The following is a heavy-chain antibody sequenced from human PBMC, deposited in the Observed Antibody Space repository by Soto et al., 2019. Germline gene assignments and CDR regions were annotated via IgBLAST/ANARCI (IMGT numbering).Heavy chain of an antibody. CDR3: ARDPREYCFDY. CDR2: IRYNSSNI. J-gene: IGHJ4*02. CDR1: GFTFSSYG. V-gene: IGHV3-21*04. Sequence: PGGSLRLSCAASGFTFSSYGMHWVRQAPGKGLEWVSFIRYNSSNIYYADSVKGRFTISRDNSKNSLYLQMNSLRAEDTAVYYCARDPREYCFDYWGQGTLVTVSS.